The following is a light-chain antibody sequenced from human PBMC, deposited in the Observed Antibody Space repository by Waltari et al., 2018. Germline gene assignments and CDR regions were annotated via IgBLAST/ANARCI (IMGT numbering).Light chain of an antibody. J-gene: IGKJ4*01. CDR1: QSVGTS. CDR2: DAS. CDR3: QQRRNWPLT. V-gene: IGKV3-11*01. Sequence: DIVLTQSPATLSFSPGERATLSCRCRQSVGTSLAWYQQRPGLSPRLLIYDASYRATGTAARFSGRGSETDFNLTSSILQPEYVVVYYCQQRRNWPLTFGGGTRVEI.